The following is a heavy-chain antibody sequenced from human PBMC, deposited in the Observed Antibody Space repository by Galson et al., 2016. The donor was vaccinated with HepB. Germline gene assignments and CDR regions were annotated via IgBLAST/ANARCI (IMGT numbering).Heavy chain of an antibody. Sequence: SETLSLTCTVSGGSISSYYWSWIRQSPGKGLEWIGYTYYSGRTNYNPSLKSRVTISVDTSKNQFSLKLKSVTAADTAVYYCARDRDSSSYYSLDYWGQGTLVTVSS. J-gene: IGHJ4*02. CDR1: GGSISSYY. V-gene: IGHV4-59*01. CDR2: TYYSGRT. D-gene: IGHD3-22*01. CDR3: ARDRDSSSYYSLDY.